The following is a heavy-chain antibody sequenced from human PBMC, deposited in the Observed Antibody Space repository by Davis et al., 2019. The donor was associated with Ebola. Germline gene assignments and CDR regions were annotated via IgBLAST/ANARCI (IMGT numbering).Heavy chain of an antibody. CDR3: ARHVTSSSTSYYPQKHYYYYYMDV. CDR1: GYSFTSYW. CDR2: IDPSDSYT. V-gene: IGHV5-10-1*01. D-gene: IGHD2-2*01. J-gene: IGHJ6*03. Sequence: GESLKISCKGSGYSFTSYWISWVRQMPGKGLEWMGRIDPSDSYTNYSPSFQGHVTISADKSISTAYLQWSSLKASDTAMYYCARHVTSSSTSYYPQKHYYYYYMDVGGKGTTVTVSS.